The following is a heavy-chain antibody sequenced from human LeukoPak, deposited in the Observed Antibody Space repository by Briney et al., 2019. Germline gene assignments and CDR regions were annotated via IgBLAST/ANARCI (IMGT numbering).Heavy chain of an antibody. CDR3: ARDTTNVYYYDTSGYDH. V-gene: IGHV4-59*01. Sequence: SETLSLTCAVYGGSFSGYYWSWIRQPPGKGLEWIGYIYYSGSTNYNPSLKSRVTISVDTSKNQFSLKLSSVTAADTAVYYCARDTTNVYYYDTSGYDHWGQGTLVTVSS. CDR2: IYYSGST. J-gene: IGHJ4*02. D-gene: IGHD3-22*01. CDR1: GGSFSGYY.